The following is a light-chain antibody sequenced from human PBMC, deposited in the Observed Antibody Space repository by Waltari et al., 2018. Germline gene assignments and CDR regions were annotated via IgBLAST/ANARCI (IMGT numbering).Light chain of an antibody. J-gene: IGLJ1*01. CDR3: SSYTSSSTYV. V-gene: IGLV2-14*01. CDR2: DVS. Sequence: QSALTQPASVSGSPGQPITISSTGTSSEVGGYNYVSWYQQHPGKAPKLMIYDVSKRPSGVSTRFSGSTSGNTASLTISGLQAEDEADYYCSSYTSSSTYVFGTGTKVTVL. CDR1: SSEVGGYNY.